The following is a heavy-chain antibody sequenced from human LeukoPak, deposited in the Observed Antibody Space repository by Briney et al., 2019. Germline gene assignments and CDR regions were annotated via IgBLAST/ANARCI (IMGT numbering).Heavy chain of an antibody. CDR2: IYYSGST. V-gene: IGHV4-59*13. J-gene: IGHJ4*02. CDR3: ARAAAGSYYFDY. CDR1: GGSISSYY. D-gene: IGHD6-13*01. Sequence: PSETLSLTCTVSGGSISSYYWSWIRQPPGKGLEWIGYIYYSGSTNYNPSLKSRVTISVGTSKNQFSLKLSSVTAADTAVYYCARAAAGSYYFDYWGQGTLVTVSS.